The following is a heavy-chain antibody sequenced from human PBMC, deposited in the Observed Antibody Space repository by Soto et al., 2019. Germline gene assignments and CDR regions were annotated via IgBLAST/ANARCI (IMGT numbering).Heavy chain of an antibody. D-gene: IGHD1-26*01. Sequence: EVQLVESGGGLVQPGRSLRLSCAASGFTFDDYAMHWVRQAPGKGLEWVSGISWNSGSIGYADSVKGRFTISRDNAKNSLYLQMNSLRAEDTALYYCAKASIVGATRDAFDIWGQGTMATVSS. CDR2: ISWNSGSI. CDR3: AKASIVGATRDAFDI. V-gene: IGHV3-9*01. CDR1: GFTFDDYA. J-gene: IGHJ3*02.